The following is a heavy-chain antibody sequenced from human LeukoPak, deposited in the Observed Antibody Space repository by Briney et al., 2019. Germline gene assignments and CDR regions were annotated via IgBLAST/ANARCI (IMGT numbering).Heavy chain of an antibody. CDR3: ARVFDTVTTTNAFDI. V-gene: IGHV4-30-4*08. Sequence: SETLSLTCTVSGGSISSGDYYWSWIRQPPGKGLEWIGYIYYSGSTYYNPSLKSRVTISVDTSKNQFSLKLSSVTAADTAVYYCARVFDTVTTTNAFDIWGQGTMVTVSS. D-gene: IGHD4-11*01. CDR1: GGSISSGDYY. J-gene: IGHJ3*02. CDR2: IYYSGST.